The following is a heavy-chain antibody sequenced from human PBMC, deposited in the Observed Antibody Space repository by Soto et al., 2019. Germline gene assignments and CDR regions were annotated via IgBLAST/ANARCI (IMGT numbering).Heavy chain of an antibody. CDR3: ARDPRGDYGDGGSPLGYFQH. CDR1: GFTFSSYG. J-gene: IGHJ1*01. V-gene: IGHV3-33*01. D-gene: IGHD4-17*01. Sequence: GGSLRLSCAASGFTFSSYGMHWVRQAPGKGLEWVAVIWYDGSNKYYADSVKGRFTISRDNSKNTLYLQMNSLRAEETAVYYCARDPRGDYGDGGSPLGYFQHWGQGTLVTVSS. CDR2: IWYDGSNK.